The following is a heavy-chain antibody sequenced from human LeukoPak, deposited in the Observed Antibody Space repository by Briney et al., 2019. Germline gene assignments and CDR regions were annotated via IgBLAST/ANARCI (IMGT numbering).Heavy chain of an antibody. J-gene: IGHJ6*02. CDR2: ISSSGSTI. D-gene: IGHD3-22*01. V-gene: IGHV3-48*02. CDR3: ARDGHYYDTSGHFRGYGMDV. CDR1: GFTFNIYS. Sequence: PGGSLRLSCAASGFTFNIYSMNWVRQAPGAGLEWVSWISSSGSTIYYADSVKGRFTISRDNAKNSLYLQMNSLRDEDTAVYYCARDGHYYDTSGHFRGYGMDVWGQGTMVTVS.